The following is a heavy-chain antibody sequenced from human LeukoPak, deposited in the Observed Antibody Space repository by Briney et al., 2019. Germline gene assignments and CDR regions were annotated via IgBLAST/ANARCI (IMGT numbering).Heavy chain of an antibody. Sequence: GGSLRPSCAASGFTFSSYAMHWVRQAPGKGLEWVALISFDGRNRYYADSVKGRFTISRDNSKNTLYVQMNSLRAEDTAVYYCVRPRGIAAAGIFGAFDYWGQGILVTVSS. D-gene: IGHD6-13*01. CDR2: ISFDGRNR. CDR3: VRPRGIAAAGIFGAFDY. V-gene: IGHV3-30*04. CDR1: GFTFSSYA. J-gene: IGHJ4*02.